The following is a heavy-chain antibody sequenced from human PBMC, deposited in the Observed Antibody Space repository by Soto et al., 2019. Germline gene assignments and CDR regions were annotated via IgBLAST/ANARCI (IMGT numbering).Heavy chain of an antibody. V-gene: IGHV3-66*03. CDR1: GFTFSSNY. J-gene: IGHJ3*02. CDR3: ARLRTNIVATIWFAFDI. CDR2: IYSCGST. Sequence: GGSLRLSCAASGFTFSSNYMSWVRQAPGKGLEWVSVIYSCGSTYYADSVKGRFTISRDNSKNTLYLQMNSLRAEDTAVYYCARLRTNIVATIWFAFDIWGQGTMVTVS. D-gene: IGHD5-12*01.